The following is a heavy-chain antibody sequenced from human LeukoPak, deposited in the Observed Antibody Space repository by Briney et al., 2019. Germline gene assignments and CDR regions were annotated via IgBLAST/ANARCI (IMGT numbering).Heavy chain of an antibody. D-gene: IGHD3-3*01. J-gene: IGHJ4*02. Sequence: GGSLRLSCAASGFTFSSYAMHRVRQAPGKGLEYVSAISSNGGSTYYANSVKGRFTISRGNSKNTLYLQMGSLRAEDMAVYYCARVGYDFWGGFDYWGQGTLVTVSS. CDR1: GFTFSSYA. V-gene: IGHV3-64*01. CDR2: ISSNGGST. CDR3: ARVGYDFWGGFDY.